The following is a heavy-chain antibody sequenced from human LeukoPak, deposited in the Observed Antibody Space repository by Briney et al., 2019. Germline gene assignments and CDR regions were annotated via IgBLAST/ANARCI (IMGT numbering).Heavy chain of an antibody. CDR3: ARDVSVNKGTTPFDH. V-gene: IGHV3-48*04. D-gene: IGHD1/OR15-1a*01. J-gene: IGHJ4*02. CDR2: INLDPNTI. CDR1: GFTFSNYR. Sequence: PGGSLRLSFEASGFTFSNYRMHWVRQAPGKSLEWISYINLDPNTIYYADSVKGRFTISRDNAKQSLYLQMNSLRVEDTAIYYCARDVSVNKGTTPFDHWGQGTLVTVAS.